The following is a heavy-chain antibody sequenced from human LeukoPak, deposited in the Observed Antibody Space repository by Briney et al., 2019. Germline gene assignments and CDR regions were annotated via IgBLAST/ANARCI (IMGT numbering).Heavy chain of an antibody. J-gene: IGHJ4*02. CDR1: GGLISRIEYY. CDR2: IYHTGTT. V-gene: IGHV4-30-4*01. CDR3: ASVSVWELATHTGGSFDY. D-gene: IGHD1-26*01. Sequence: SHTLSLTCTVSGGLISRIEYYWGWVRQSPVKGLEWLGHIYHTGTTLYSPHLNNRLTISVDSSKNQFSLTLNSVTAADTAVYYCASVSVWELATHTGGSFDYWGRGILVTVSS.